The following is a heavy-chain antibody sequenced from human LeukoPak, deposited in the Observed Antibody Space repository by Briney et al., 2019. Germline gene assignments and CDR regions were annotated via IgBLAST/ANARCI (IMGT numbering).Heavy chain of an antibody. J-gene: IGHJ4*02. V-gene: IGHV4-59*01. D-gene: IGHD3-10*01. CDR2: IYYSGST. CDR1: GGSFSGYY. CDR3: ASMVRGVRSAPFDY. Sequence: SETLSLTCAVYGGSFSGYYWSWIRQPPGKGLEWIGYIYYSGSTNYNPSLKSRVTISVDTSKNQFSLKLSSVTAADTAVYYCASMVRGVRSAPFDYWGQGTLVTVSS.